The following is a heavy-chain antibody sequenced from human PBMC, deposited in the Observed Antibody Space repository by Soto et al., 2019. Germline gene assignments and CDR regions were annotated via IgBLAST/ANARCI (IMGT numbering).Heavy chain of an antibody. V-gene: IGHV1-69*12. CDR1: GGTFSSYA. CDR2: IIPIFGTA. J-gene: IGHJ6*02. Sequence: QVQLVQSGAEVKKPGSSVKVSCKASGGTFSSYAISWVRQAPGQGLEWMGGIIPIFGTANYAQKFQGRVTITADESTSTAYMELSSLRSEDTAVYYCAREEYSSSSRIYYYYGMDVWGQGTTVTVSS. D-gene: IGHD6-6*01. CDR3: AREEYSSSSRIYYYYGMDV.